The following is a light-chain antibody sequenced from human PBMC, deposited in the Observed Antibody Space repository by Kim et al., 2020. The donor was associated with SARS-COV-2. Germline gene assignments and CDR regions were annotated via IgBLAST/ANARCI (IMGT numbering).Light chain of an antibody. CDR3: QAWDSSTDNYV. CDR2: QDT. V-gene: IGLV3-1*01. Sequence: SYELTQPPSVSVSPGQTASITCSGDKLGNKYASWYQQNPGQSPVLVIYQDTKRPSGIPERFSGSNSGNTATLTISGTQAMDEADYYCQAWDSSTDNYVFGTGTKVTVL. CDR1: KLGNKY. J-gene: IGLJ1*01.